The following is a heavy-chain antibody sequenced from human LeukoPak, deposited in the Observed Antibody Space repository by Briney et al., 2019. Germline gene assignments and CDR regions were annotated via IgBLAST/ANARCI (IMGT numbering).Heavy chain of an antibody. CDR3: ARVTMVRGVIRGYYFDY. V-gene: IGHV4-59*01. CDR1: GGSISSYY. D-gene: IGHD3-10*01. Sequence: PSETLSLTCTVSGGSISSYYWSWIRQPPGKGLEWIGYNYYSGSTNYNPSLKSRVTISVDTSKNQFSLKLSSVTAADTAVYYCARVTMVRGVIRGYYFDYWGQGTLVTVSS. CDR2: NYYSGST. J-gene: IGHJ4*02.